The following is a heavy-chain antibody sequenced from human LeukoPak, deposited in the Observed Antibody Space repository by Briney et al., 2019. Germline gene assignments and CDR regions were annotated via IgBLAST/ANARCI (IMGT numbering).Heavy chain of an antibody. V-gene: IGHV3-53*05. CDR2: IYSGGST. D-gene: IGHD5-12*01. CDR1: GFTVSSNY. Sequence: PGGSLRLSCAASGFTVSSNYMSWVRQAPGKGLEWVSVIYSGGSTYCADSVKGRFTISRDNSKNTLYLQMNSLRAEDTAVYYCARDGGYDQKDAFDIWGQGTMVTVSS. CDR3: ARDGGYDQKDAFDI. J-gene: IGHJ3*02.